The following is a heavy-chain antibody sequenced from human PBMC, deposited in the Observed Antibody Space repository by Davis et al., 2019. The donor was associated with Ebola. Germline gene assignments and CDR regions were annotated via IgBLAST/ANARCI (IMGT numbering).Heavy chain of an antibody. J-gene: IGHJ6*02. Sequence: GGSLRLSCAASGFTFSSYWMSWGRQAPGKGLEWVANIKQDGSEKYYVDSVKGRFTISRDNAKNSLYLQMNSLRAEDTAVYYCTYTYSSGEDVWGQGNTFTVSS. V-gene: IGHV3-7*03. CDR1: GFTFSSYW. D-gene: IGHD6-25*01. CDR2: IKQDGSEK. CDR3: TYTYSSGEDV.